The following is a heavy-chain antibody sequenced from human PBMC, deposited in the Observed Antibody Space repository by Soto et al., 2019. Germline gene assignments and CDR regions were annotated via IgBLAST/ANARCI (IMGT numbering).Heavy chain of an antibody. CDR2: IYYSGST. CDR1: GGSVSSGSYY. D-gene: IGHD2-21*02. J-gene: IGHJ6*02. V-gene: IGHV4-61*01. Sequence: QVQLQESGPGLVKPSETLSLTCTVSGGSVSSGSYYWSWIRQPPGKGLEWIGYIYYSGSTNYNPSLKRRVTISVDTSKNQFSLKLSSVTAADTAVYYCARDARLVVVTAIRGPHPQYGMDVWGQGTTVTVSS. CDR3: ARDARLVVVTAIRGPHPQYGMDV.